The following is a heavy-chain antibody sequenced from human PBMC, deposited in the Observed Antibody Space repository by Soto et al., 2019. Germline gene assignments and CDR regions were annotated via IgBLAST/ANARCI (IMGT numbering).Heavy chain of an antibody. Sequence: EVQLVESGGGLVQPGGSLRLSCAASGFTVSSNYMSWVRQAPGKGLEWVSVIYSGGSTYYADSVKGRFTISRDNSKNTLYLQMNSLRAEDTTVYYCARDPAGEGAAAVNDAFDIWGQGTMVTVSS. D-gene: IGHD6-13*01. CDR1: GFTVSSNY. CDR3: ARDPAGEGAAAVNDAFDI. J-gene: IGHJ3*02. CDR2: IYSGGST. V-gene: IGHV3-66*01.